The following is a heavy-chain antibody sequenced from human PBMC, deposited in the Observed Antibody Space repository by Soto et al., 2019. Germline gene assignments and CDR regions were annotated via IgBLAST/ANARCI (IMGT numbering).Heavy chain of an antibody. Sequence: SETLSLTCTVSGGSIRSGDYYWSWIRQPPGKGLEWIGYIYYSGSTYYNPSLKSRVTISVDTSKNQFSLKLSSVTAADTAVYYCARVAITMITAGYWFDPWGQGTLVTVSS. V-gene: IGHV4-30-4*01. CDR2: IYYSGST. CDR3: ARVAITMITAGYWFDP. D-gene: IGHD3-22*01. CDR1: GGSIRSGDYY. J-gene: IGHJ5*02.